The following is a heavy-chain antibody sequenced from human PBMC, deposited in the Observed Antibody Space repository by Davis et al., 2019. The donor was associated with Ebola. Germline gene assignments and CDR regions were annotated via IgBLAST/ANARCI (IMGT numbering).Heavy chain of an antibody. J-gene: IGHJ5*02. Sequence: GESLKISCAASGFTFSSYSMNWVRQAPGKGLEWVSYISSSSSYTNYADSVKGRFTISRDNSKNTLYLQMNSLRAEDTAVYYCAKDSSSTLPTIFGVAPSWFDPWGQGTLVTVSS. CDR1: GFTFSSYS. V-gene: IGHV3-21*05. CDR2: ISSSSSYT. CDR3: AKDSSSTLPTIFGVAPSWFDP. D-gene: IGHD3-3*01.